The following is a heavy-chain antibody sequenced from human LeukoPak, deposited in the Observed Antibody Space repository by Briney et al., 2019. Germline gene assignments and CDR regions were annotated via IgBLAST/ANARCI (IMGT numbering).Heavy chain of an antibody. V-gene: IGHV4-59*01. CDR3: GGLGGGGNYGMDV. D-gene: IGHD3-16*01. CDR1: GGSISSYY. CDR2: IYYSGST. Sequence: SETLSLTCTVSGGSISSYYWSWIRQPPGKGLEWIGYIYYSGSTNYNPSLKSRVTISVDTSKNQFSLKLSSVTAADTAVYYWGGLGGGGNYGMDVWGQGTTVTVSS. J-gene: IGHJ6*02.